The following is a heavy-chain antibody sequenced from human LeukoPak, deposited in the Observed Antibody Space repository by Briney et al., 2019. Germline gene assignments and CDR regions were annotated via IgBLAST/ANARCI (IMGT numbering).Heavy chain of an antibody. CDR3: ARDSASLYSGSYSGY. D-gene: IGHD1-26*01. CDR1: GFTFSSYE. J-gene: IGHJ4*02. Sequence: QPGGSLRLSCAASGFTFSSYEMNWVRQAPGKGLEWVSYISSSGSTIYYADSVKGRFTISRDNAKNSLYLQMNSLRAEDTAVYYCARDSASLYSGSYSGYWGQGTLVTVSS. V-gene: IGHV3-48*03. CDR2: ISSSGSTI.